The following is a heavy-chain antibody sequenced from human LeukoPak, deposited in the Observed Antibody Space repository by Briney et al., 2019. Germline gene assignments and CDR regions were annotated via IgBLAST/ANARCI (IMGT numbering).Heavy chain of an antibody. J-gene: IGHJ5*02. D-gene: IGHD3-3*01. CDR2: IYYSGST. CDR3: AREFTIFGVVTRFDP. V-gene: IGHV4-31*03. Sequence: SETLSLTCTVSGGSISSGGYYWSWIRQHPGKGLEWIGYIYYSGSTYYNPSLKSRVTISVDTSKNQFSLKLSSVTAADTAVYYCAREFTIFGVVTRFDPWGQGTLVTVSP. CDR1: GGSISSGGYY.